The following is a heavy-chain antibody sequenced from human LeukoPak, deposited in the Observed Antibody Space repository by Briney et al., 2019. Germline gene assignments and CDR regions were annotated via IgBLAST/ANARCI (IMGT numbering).Heavy chain of an antibody. CDR1: GFTFSSYS. J-gene: IGHJ5*02. CDR3: ARGAGIAVAGTFGLDP. Sequence: MTGGSLRLSCAASGFTFSSYSMNWVRQAPGKGLEWVSSISSSSSYIYYADSVKGRFTISRDNAKNSLYLQMNSLRAEDTAVYYCARGAGIAVAGTFGLDPWGQGTLVTVSS. D-gene: IGHD6-19*01. V-gene: IGHV3-21*01. CDR2: ISSSSSYI.